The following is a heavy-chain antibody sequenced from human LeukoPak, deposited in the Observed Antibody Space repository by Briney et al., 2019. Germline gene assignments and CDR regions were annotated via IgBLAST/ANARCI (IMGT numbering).Heavy chain of an antibody. Sequence: GGSLRLSCAASGFTFSSYGMHWVRQAPGKGLEWVAFIRYDGSNKYYADSVKGRFTISRDNSKNTLYLQMNSLRAEDTAVYYCAKGYSGDCYSHFDYWGQGTLVTVSS. J-gene: IGHJ4*02. CDR3: AKGYSGDCYSHFDY. CDR1: GFTFSSYG. CDR2: IRYDGSNK. V-gene: IGHV3-30*02. D-gene: IGHD2-21*02.